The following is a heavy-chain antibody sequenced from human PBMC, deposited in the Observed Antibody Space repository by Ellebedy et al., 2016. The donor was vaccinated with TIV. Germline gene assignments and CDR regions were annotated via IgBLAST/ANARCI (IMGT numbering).Heavy chain of an antibody. D-gene: IGHD4-17*01. J-gene: IGHJ6*02. CDR3: ARDLTTVTFHGMDV. Sequence: MPGGSLRLSCAVYGGSFSGYYWSWIRQPPGKGLEWIGEINHSGSTNYNPSLKSRATISLDTSKTQFSLKLTSVTAADTAVYYCARDLTTVTFHGMDVWGQGTTVTVSS. CDR1: GGSFSGYY. CDR2: INHSGST. V-gene: IGHV4-34*01.